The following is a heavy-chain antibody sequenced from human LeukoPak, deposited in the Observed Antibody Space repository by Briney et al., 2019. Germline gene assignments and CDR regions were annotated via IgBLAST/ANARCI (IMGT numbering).Heavy chain of an antibody. CDR1: GFTFSSYA. J-gene: IGHJ3*02. CDR3: ARGKVRGVIRLDAFDI. CDR2: ISYDGSNK. D-gene: IGHD3-10*01. V-gene: IGHV3-30-3*01. Sequence: GGSLRLSCAASGFTFSSYAMHWVRQAPGKGLEWVAVISYDGSNKYYADSVKGRFTISRDNSKNTLYLQMNSLRAEDTAVYYCARGKVRGVIRLDAFDIWGQGTMVTVSS.